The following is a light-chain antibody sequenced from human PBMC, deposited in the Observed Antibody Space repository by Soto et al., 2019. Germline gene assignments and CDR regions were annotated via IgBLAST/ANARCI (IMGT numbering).Light chain of an antibody. CDR2: ANN. CDR1: SSNIGAGYV. J-gene: IGLJ1*01. V-gene: IGLV1-40*01. Sequence: QSVLTQPPSVSGAPGQRVTISCTGSSSNIGAGYVVHWYHQLPGTAPKLLIYANNNRPSGVPDRFSGSKSGTSASLAITGLQARDEADYCCQSYDSSLSGFYVFGTGTKVTVL. CDR3: QSYDSSLSGFYV.